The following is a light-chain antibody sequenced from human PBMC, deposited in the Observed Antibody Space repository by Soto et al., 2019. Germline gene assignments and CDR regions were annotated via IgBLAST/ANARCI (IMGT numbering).Light chain of an antibody. CDR2: EVS. J-gene: IGLJ2*01. CDR1: SSDVGGYNS. CDR3: SSHAGSNTWGV. Sequence: QSVLTQPPSASGSPGQSVTISCTGTSSDVGGYNSVSWYQQHPGKAPKLMIYEVSKRPSGVPDRFSGSKSGNTASLTVSGLQAEDEADYYCSSHAGSNTWGVFGGGTKVTVL. V-gene: IGLV2-8*01.